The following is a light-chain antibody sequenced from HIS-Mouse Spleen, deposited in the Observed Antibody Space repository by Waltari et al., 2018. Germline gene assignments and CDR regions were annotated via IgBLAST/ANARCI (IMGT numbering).Light chain of an antibody. J-gene: IGLJ3*02. V-gene: IGLV2-14*01. Sequence: QSALTQSASVSGSPGQSNTISCTGTSSAVGGYNYVSWYHQHPGKAPKLMIYEVSNRPSGVSNRFSGSKSGNTASLTISGLQAEDEADYYCSSYTSSSTWVFGGGTKLTVL. CDR2: EVS. CDR1: SSAVGGYNY. CDR3: SSYTSSSTWV.